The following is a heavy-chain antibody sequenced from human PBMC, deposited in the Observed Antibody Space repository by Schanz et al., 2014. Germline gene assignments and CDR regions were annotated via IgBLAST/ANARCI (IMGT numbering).Heavy chain of an antibody. CDR1: TFTFSSDC. CDR2: IYIGGNT. V-gene: IGHV3-66*01. D-gene: IGHD3-10*01. Sequence: EVQLLESGGGLVQPGGSLRLSCAASTFTFSSDCMSWVRQAPGKGLEWVSFIYIGGNTYYADSVKGRFTISRDNSKNSLYLQMNSLRAEDTAVYYCARIGGSVFDYWAQGTLVTVSS. J-gene: IGHJ4*02. CDR3: ARIGGSVFDY.